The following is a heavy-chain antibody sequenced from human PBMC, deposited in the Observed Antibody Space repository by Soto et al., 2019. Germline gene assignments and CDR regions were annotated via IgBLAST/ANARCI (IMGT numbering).Heavy chain of an antibody. Sequence: QVQLVQSGAEVKKPGSSVKVSCKASGGTFSSYAISWVRPAPGQGLEWMGGIIPIFGTANYAQKFQGRVTITADESTSTAYMELSSLRSEDTAVYYCARASDYGDYEYYYYGMDVWGQGTTVTVSS. V-gene: IGHV1-69*01. CDR1: GGTFSSYA. CDR2: IIPIFGTA. D-gene: IGHD4-17*01. J-gene: IGHJ6*02. CDR3: ARASDYGDYEYYYYGMDV.